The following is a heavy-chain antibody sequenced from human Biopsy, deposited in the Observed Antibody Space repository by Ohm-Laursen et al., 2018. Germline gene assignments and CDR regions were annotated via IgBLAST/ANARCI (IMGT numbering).Heavy chain of an antibody. V-gene: IGHV4-59*11. CDR3: ARGSNDFGGLYFPR. J-gene: IGHJ4*02. CDR2: FYYTGYT. CDR1: GGSFTGHY. Sequence: GTLSLTCTVSGGSFTGHYWSWIRQPPGKGLEWIGHFYYTGYTSYNASLKSRVTISVDTSRNHFSLRLSSLTAADTAVYYCARGSNDFGGLYFPRWGQGTLLTVSS. D-gene: IGHD4-23*01.